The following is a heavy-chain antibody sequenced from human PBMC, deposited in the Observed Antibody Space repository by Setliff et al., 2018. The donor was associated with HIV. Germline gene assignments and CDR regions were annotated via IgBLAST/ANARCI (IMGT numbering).Heavy chain of an antibody. CDR1: GDTFSNYA. J-gene: IGHJ6*02. CDR3: ARVGHSSSYHYYGMDV. Sequence: SVKVSCKASGDTFSNYAISWVRQAPGQGLEWMGGIIPIFGTASHAQKFQGRVTITTDESRSTAYMELSSLSSEDTAVFYCARVGHSSSYHYYGMDVWGQGTTVTVSS. V-gene: IGHV1-69*05. CDR2: IIPIFGTA. D-gene: IGHD6-13*01.